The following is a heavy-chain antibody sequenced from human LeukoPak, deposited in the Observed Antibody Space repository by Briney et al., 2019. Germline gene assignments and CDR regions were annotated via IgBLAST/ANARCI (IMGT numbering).Heavy chain of an antibody. CDR1: GGSISSHY. V-gene: IGHV4-59*08. J-gene: IGHJ4*02. Sequence: SETLSLTCAVSGGSISSHYWRWIRQPPGKGLGWIGFTYYSGTTKYNPSLKRRVNISAETSKKQFSLKLSSVTAADTAVYYCARQADDSSSSLVYFDYWGQGTLVTVSS. CDR3: ARQADDSSSSLVYFDY. CDR2: TYYSGTT. D-gene: IGHD6-6*01.